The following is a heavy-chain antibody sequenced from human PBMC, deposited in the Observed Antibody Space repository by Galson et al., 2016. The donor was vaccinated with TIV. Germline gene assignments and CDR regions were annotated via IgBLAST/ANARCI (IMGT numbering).Heavy chain of an antibody. V-gene: IGHV3-30*01. D-gene: IGHD1-26*01. Sequence: SLRLSCAASGFTFSNYALYWVRQAPGKGLEWVTIISYDGSKKFYADSVMGRFTISRDDSKNTLFLQMNSLRPEDTAVYYCARDHAMYSGIHFGRGYYYYGMDVWGQGTTVTVSS. J-gene: IGHJ6*02. CDR2: ISYDGSKK. CDR1: GFTFSNYA. CDR3: ARDHAMYSGIHFGRGYYYYGMDV.